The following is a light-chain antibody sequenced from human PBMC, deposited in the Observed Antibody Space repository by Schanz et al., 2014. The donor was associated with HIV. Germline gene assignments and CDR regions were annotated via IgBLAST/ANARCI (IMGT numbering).Light chain of an antibody. CDR3: CSYTTTSTYV. J-gene: IGLJ1*01. CDR2: DVS. CDR1: SSDVGGYNY. V-gene: IGLV2-14*01. Sequence: QSVLTQPASVSGSPGQSITISCTGTSSDVGGYNYVSWYQQHPGKAPKLMIYDVSSRPSGVSNRFSGSKSGNTASLTISGLQAEDEADYYCCSYTTTSTYVFGAGTKVTVL.